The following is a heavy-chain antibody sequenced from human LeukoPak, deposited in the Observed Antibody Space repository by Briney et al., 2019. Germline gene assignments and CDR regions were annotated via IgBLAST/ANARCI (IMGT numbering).Heavy chain of an antibody. CDR3: ASIAVADFYYYGMGV. CDR2: ISAYNGNT. V-gene: IGHV1-18*01. D-gene: IGHD6-19*01. Sequence: ASVKVSCKASGYTFTSYGISWVRQAPGQGLEWMGWISAYNGNTNYAQKLQGRVTMTTDTSTSTAYMELRSLRSDDTAVYYCASIAVADFYYYGMGVWGQGTTVTVSS. J-gene: IGHJ6*02. CDR1: GYTFTSYG.